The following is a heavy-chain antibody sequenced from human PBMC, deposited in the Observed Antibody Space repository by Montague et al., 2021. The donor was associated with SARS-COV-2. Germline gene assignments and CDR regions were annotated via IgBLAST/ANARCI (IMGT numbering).Heavy chain of an antibody. J-gene: IGHJ2*01. CDR3: ARGGGRYNWNYEGGFDL. Sequence: SLRLSCAASGFRFSDYYMSWIRQAPGKGPEWASDISSSSTYTSSADSVKGRFTISRDNAKNSLYLHLNSLRAEDTAVYYCARGGGRYNWNYEGGFDLWGRGTLVTVSS. D-gene: IGHD1-7*01. CDR2: ISSSSTYT. CDR1: GFRFSDYY. V-gene: IGHV3-11*06.